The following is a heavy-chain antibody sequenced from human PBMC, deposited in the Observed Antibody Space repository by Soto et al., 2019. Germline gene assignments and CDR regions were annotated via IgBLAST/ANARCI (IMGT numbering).Heavy chain of an antibody. J-gene: IGHJ6*02. CDR3: VKGNYDFWSGPYGMDV. Sequence: SVKVSCKASGGTFSSYAISWVRQAPGQGLEWMGGIIPIFGTANYAQKFQGRVTITADESTSTAYMELSSLRAEDTAVYYCVKGNYDFWSGPYGMDVWGQGTTVTVSS. CDR1: GGTFSSYA. D-gene: IGHD3-3*01. V-gene: IGHV1-69*13. CDR2: IIPIFGTA.